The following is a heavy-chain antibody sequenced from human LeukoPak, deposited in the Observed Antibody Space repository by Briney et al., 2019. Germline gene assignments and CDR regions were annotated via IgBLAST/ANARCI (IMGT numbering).Heavy chain of an antibody. CDR3: ASGSSSWAYYFDY. Sequence: GGSLRLSCAASGFHFSSYSMNWVRQAPGKGLEWVSSISSSSSYIYYADSVKGRFTISRDNAKNSLYLQMNSLRAEDTAVYYCASGSSSWAYYFDYWGQGTLVTVSS. D-gene: IGHD6-13*01. CDR1: GFHFSSYS. J-gene: IGHJ4*02. CDR2: ISSSSSYI. V-gene: IGHV3-21*01.